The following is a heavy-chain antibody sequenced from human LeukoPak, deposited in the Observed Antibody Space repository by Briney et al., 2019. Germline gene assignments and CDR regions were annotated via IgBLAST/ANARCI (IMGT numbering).Heavy chain of an antibody. CDR3: ARQRAYCSSTSCPFDY. CDR2: INPNSGGT. V-gene: IGHV1-2*02. Sequence: RASVKVSCKASGYTFTGYYMHWVRQAPGQGLEWMGWINPNSGGTNYAQKFQGRVTMTRDTSTSTVYMELSSLRSEDTAVYYCARQRAYCSSTSCPFDYWGQGTLVTVSS. D-gene: IGHD2-2*01. J-gene: IGHJ4*02. CDR1: GYTFTGYY.